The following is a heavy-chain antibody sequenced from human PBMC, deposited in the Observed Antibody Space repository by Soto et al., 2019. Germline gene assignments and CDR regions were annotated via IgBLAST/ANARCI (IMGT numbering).Heavy chain of an antibody. CDR3: ARDPVLAFVAAYYFDY. CDR1: GFTFSSYA. V-gene: IGHV3-30-3*01. CDR2: ISYDGSNK. J-gene: IGHJ4*02. D-gene: IGHD6-19*01. Sequence: QVQLVESGGGGVQPGRSLRLSCAASGFTFSSYAMHWDRQAPGKGLEWVAVISYDGSNKYYADSVKGRFTISRDNSKNALYLQMNSLRAENTAVYYCARDPVLAFVAAYYFDYWGQGTLVTVSS.